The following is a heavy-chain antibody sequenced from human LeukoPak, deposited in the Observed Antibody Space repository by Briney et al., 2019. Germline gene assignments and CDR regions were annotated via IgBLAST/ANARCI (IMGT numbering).Heavy chain of an antibody. J-gene: IGHJ4*02. V-gene: IGHV3-23*01. D-gene: IGHD3-22*01. CDR3: AKDSGYDSSGYPIDY. CDR2: ISSSGGNT. CDR1: GFTFSSYG. Sequence: GGSLRLSCAASGFTFSSYGMSWVRQAPGKGLEWVSSISSSGGNTYYADSVKGRFTISRDNSKNTLYLQMNSLRAEDTAVYYCAKDSGYDSSGYPIDYWGQGTLVTVSS.